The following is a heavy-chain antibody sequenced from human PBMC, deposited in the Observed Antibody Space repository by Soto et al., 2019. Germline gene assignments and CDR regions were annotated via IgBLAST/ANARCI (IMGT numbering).Heavy chain of an antibody. V-gene: IGHV4-39*01. Sequence: ASETLSLTCTVSGGSISSSGYYWGWIRQPPGKGLEWIGSIYYSGSTYYNPSLKSRVTISVDTSKNQFSLKLSSVTAADTAVYYCARPQFGLGGYYYYGMDVWGQGTTVTVSS. CDR3: ARPQFGLGGYYYYGMDV. CDR2: IYYSGST. CDR1: GGSISSSGYY. D-gene: IGHD3-16*01. J-gene: IGHJ6*02.